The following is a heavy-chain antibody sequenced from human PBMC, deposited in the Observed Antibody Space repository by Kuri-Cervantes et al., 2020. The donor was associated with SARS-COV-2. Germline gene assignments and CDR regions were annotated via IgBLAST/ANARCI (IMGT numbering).Heavy chain of an antibody. V-gene: IGHV3-33*08. J-gene: IGHJ4*02. CDR2: IWYDGSNK. Sequence: GESLKISCAASGFTFSSYWMHWVRQAPGKGLEWVAVIWYDGSNKYYADSVKGRFIISRDNSKNTLYLQTNSLRAEDTAVYYRARGPYSSSTLDYWGRGTLVTVSS. CDR1: GFTFSSYW. CDR3: ARGPYSSSTLDY. D-gene: IGHD6-6*01.